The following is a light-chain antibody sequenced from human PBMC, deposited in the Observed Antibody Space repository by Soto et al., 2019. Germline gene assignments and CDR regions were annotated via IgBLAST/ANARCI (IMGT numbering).Light chain of an antibody. Sequence: DIQMTQSPSTLSASVGDRVTITCRASQNISRWLAWYQQKPGKVPNLLIYKASTLETGVPSRFSGSGSGTEFTLTISSLQPDDFATYYCQQYNSYWTFGQGTKVEVK. J-gene: IGKJ1*01. CDR3: QQYNSYWT. CDR1: QNISRW. V-gene: IGKV1-5*03. CDR2: KAS.